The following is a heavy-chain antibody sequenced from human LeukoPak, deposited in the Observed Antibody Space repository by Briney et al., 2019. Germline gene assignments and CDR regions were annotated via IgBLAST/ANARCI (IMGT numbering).Heavy chain of an antibody. D-gene: IGHD3-10*01. Sequence: GGSLRLSCAASGFIFSNNWFSWVRQAPGKGLEWVGHIKSKTYGETTDYAEPVKGRFTISRDDAHDVVYLQLSSLRPEDTAVYYCITITITRGALWGLGTLVTVSS. J-gene: IGHJ4*02. V-gene: IGHV3-15*01. CDR3: ITITITRGAL. CDR1: GFIFSNNW. CDR2: IKSKTYGETT.